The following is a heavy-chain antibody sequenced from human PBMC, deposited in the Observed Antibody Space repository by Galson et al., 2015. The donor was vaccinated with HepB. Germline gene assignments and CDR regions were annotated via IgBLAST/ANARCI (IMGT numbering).Heavy chain of an antibody. J-gene: IGHJ6*02. CDR1: GFTFSGSG. V-gene: IGHV3-73*01. CDR3: TRPGYGSSWFLDYSHGMDI. Sequence: SLRLSCAASGFTFSGSGIHWVRLASGKGLEWVGRIRNRANNYATAYAASVRGRFTVSRDDSKNTAYLQMNSLKTEDTAVYYYTRPGYGSSWFLDYSHGMDIWGQGTTFIVS. D-gene: IGHD6-13*01. CDR2: IRNRANNYAT.